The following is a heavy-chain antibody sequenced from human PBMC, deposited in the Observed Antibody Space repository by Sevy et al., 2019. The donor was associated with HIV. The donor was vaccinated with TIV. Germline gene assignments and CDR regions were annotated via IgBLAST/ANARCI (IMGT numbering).Heavy chain of an antibody. J-gene: IGHJ4*02. CDR2: IWYDGTNR. Sequence: GGSLRLSCAASGFSISGYGMHWVRQAPGKGLEWVAVIWYDGTNREYADSVKGRFTISRDNSKNTLYLQMNSLRVEDTAVYYCARQDIRVAGIGYYFHSWGQGTLVTVSS. D-gene: IGHD6-19*01. V-gene: IGHV3-33*01. CDR1: GFSISGYG. CDR3: ARQDIRVAGIGYYFHS.